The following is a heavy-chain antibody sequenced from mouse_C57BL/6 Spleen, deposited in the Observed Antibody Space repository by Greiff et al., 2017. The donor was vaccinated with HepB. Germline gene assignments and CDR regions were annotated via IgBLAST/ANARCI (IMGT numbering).Heavy chain of an antibody. CDR3: ARDRGGYYPYYFDY. V-gene: IGHV5-4*01. D-gene: IGHD2-3*01. Sequence: EVQGVESGGGLVKPGGSLKLSCAASGFTFSSYAMSWVRQTPEKRLEWVATISDGGSYTYYPDNVKGRFTISRDNAKNNLYLQMSHLKSEDTAMYYCARDRGGYYPYYFDYWGQGTTLTVSS. CDR1: GFTFSSYA. J-gene: IGHJ2*01. CDR2: ISDGGSYT.